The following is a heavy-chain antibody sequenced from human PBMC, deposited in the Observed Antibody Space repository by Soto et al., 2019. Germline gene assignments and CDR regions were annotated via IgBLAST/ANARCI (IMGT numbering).Heavy chain of an antibody. CDR1: GYTFTSYD. CDR2: MNTNTNTK. D-gene: IGHD2-15*01. J-gene: IGHJ5*02. V-gene: IGHV1-8*01. Sequence: QVKLVQSGAEVKKPGASVKVSCKASGYTFTSYDIHWVRQATGQGLEWMGWMNTNTNTKDCAQKFQGRVTLTWNTSISTAYMELSSLTFDDTAVYYCAREVVEVAETTSLWLDPWGLGTLVTVSS. CDR3: AREVVEVAETTSLWLDP.